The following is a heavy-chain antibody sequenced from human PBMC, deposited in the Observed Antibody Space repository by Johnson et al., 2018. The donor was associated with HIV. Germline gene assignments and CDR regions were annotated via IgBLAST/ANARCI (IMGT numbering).Heavy chain of an antibody. Sequence: VQLVESGGGVVRPGGSLRLSCEAFQFNFGDYGMTWVRQAPGKGLEWVSSIDWSGGKTAYSHSVKGRFTIPRDNAKNSLYLQMNSLRAEDTALYYCEKDLPRSSDAFDIWGQGTMVTVSS. CDR2: IDWSGGKT. CDR1: QFNFGDYG. V-gene: IGHV3-20*04. CDR3: EKDLPRSSDAFDI. J-gene: IGHJ3*02.